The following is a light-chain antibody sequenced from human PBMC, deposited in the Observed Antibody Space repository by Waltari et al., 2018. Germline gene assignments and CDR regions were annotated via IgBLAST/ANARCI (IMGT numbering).Light chain of an antibody. CDR3: QQYYSTPLT. V-gene: IGKV4-1*01. CDR2: WAS. CDR1: RSVRYSSNNKNH. J-gene: IGKJ4*01. Sequence: DIVMTQSPESLAVSLGAWATIHCHSRRSVRYSSNNKNHLAWYQQKPGQPPKLLLYWASTRKSGVPDRFSGSGSETDFTLTVTSLQAEDVAVYYCQQYYSTPLTFGGGTKVEIK.